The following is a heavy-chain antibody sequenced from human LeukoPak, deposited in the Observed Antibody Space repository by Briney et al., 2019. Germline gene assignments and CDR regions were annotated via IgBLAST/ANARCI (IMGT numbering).Heavy chain of an antibody. J-gene: IGHJ4*02. CDR3: AKDQEYSYDY. Sequence: GGSLRLSCSASGFSFSSYAMHWVRQAPGKGLEYVSTISINGDNTYYADSVKGRFTISRDNSKNTLYLQMSSLRAEDTAVYYCAKDQEYSYDYWGQGTQVTVSS. CDR2: ISINGDNT. D-gene: IGHD5-18*01. CDR1: GFSFSSYA. V-gene: IGHV3-64D*06.